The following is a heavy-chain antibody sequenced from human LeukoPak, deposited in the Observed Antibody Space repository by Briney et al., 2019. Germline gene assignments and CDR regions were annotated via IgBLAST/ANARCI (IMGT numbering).Heavy chain of an antibody. D-gene: IGHD2-15*01. V-gene: IGHV3-21*01. CDR3: ARERWYCSGGACYSNYYGMDV. J-gene: IGHJ6*02. CDR2: ISSSSTPM. Sequence: GGSLRLSCAASGFTFSTYSMNWVRQAPGKGLEWVSSISSSSTPMYYAYADSVKGRFTISRDNAKNSLYLQMNSLRAEDTAVYYCARERWYCSGGACYSNYYGMDVWGQGTTVTVSS. CDR1: GFTFSTYS.